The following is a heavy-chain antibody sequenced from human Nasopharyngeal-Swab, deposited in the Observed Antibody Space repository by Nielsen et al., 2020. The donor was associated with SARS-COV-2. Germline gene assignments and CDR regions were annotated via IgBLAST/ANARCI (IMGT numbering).Heavy chain of an antibody. D-gene: IGHD3-3*02. CDR3: AIVNNGGGMVPASYSFFMDV. J-gene: IGHJ6*03. CDR1: GASFSGYY. CDR2: ITRSGNT. Sequence: SETLSLTCGLNGASFSGYYWGWIRQPPGKGLEWIGDITRSGNTNYNPALRSRVTISVATSKAEFSLKLTSVTAADTAIYSCAIVNNGGGMVPASYSFFMDVWGKGTSVAVSS. V-gene: IGHV4-34*01.